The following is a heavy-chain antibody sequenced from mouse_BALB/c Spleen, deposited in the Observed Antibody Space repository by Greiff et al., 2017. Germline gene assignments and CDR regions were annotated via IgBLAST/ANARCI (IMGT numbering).Heavy chain of an antibody. CDR1: GFTFSDYY. CDR2: ISDGGSYT. Sequence: EVKLVESGGGLVKPGGSLKLSCAASGFTFSDYYMYWVRQTPEKRLEWVATISDGGSYTYYPDSVKGRFTISRDNAKNNLYLQMSSLKSEDTAMYYCARDGGVNWDDAMDYWGQGTSVTVSS. CDR3: ARDGGVNWDDAMDY. J-gene: IGHJ4*01. D-gene: IGHD4-1*01. V-gene: IGHV5-4*02.